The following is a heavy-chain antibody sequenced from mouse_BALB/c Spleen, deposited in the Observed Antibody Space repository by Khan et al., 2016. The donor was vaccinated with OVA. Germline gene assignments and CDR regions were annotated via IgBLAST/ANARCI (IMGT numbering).Heavy chain of an antibody. J-gene: IGHJ3*01. Sequence: EVQLQESGGDVVKPGGSLKLSCAASGFTFGTYGMSWVRQTPDKRLEWVATVSTGGHYTYYPDTVKGRFTISRDNAKDTLYLQMSSLKSEDTAMFYCARLAYFYDSEGFAYWGQGTLVTVSA. CDR2: VSTGGHYT. V-gene: IGHV5-6*01. CDR3: ARLAYFYDSEGFAY. D-gene: IGHD1-1*01. CDR1: GFTFGTYG.